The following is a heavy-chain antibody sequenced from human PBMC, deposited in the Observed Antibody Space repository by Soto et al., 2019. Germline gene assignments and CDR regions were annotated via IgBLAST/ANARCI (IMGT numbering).Heavy chain of an antibody. CDR1: GGSFSGYY. CDR2: INHSGST. CDR3: ARVRPSMVVVVAAKARWFDP. Sequence: SETLSLTCAVYGGSFSGYYWSWIRQPPGKGLEWIGEINHSGSTNYNPSLKSRVTISVDTSKNQFSLKLSSVTAADTAVYYCARVRPSMVVVVAAKARWFDPWGQGTLVTVSS. J-gene: IGHJ5*02. D-gene: IGHD2-15*01. V-gene: IGHV4-34*01.